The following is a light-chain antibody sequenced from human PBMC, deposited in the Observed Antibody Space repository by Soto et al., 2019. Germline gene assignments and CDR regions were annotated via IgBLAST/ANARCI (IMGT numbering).Light chain of an antibody. Sequence: DIQMTQSPSSLSASVGDRVTITCRASQAINNYLAWYQQKPGKVPTLLISAASTLQSGVPSRFSGSWSGTDFTLTISRLQPEVVATYYCQKFTAVPTFGGGTKVQI. CDR2: AAS. CDR1: QAINNY. V-gene: IGKV1-27*01. CDR3: QKFTAVPT. J-gene: IGKJ4*01.